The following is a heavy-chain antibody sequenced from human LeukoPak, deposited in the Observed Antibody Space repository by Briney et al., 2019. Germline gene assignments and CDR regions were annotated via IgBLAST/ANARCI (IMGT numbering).Heavy chain of an antibody. CDR1: GFTFSSYG. V-gene: IGHV3-30*03. CDR2: ISYDGSNK. J-gene: IGHJ4*02. CDR3: ARPGGIVVVPAAIDY. Sequence: PGGSLRLSCAASGFTFSSYGMHWVRQAPGKGLEWVAVISYDGSNKYYADSVKGRFTISRDNSKNTLYLQMNSLRAEDTAVYYCARPGGIVVVPAAIDYWGQGTLVTVSS. D-gene: IGHD2-2*02.